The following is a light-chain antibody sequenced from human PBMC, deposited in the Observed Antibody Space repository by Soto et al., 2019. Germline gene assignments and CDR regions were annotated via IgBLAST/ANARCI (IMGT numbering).Light chain of an antibody. Sequence: QSALTQPVSVSESPGQSITISCTGTTSDVGGYNHVSWYQQHPDKAPKLIIYDVGNRPSGVSNRFSGSKSGNTASLTISGLQAEDEADYYCSSYSSSSTVVLFGGGTKLTVL. CDR3: SSYSSSSTVVL. CDR1: TSDVGGYNH. J-gene: IGLJ2*01. CDR2: DVG. V-gene: IGLV2-14*03.